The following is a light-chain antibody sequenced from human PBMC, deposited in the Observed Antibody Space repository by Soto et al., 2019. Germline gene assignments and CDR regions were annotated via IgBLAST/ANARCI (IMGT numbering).Light chain of an antibody. CDR3: HQYYSSIT. Sequence: EIVLTQSPGTLSLSPGERATLSCRASQDVDSNFLAWYQQRPGQAPRLLIYGSSRRATGIPDRFSGIGSGTDFTLTISRVGPEDSAVYFCHQYYSSITFGGGTKVDVK. CDR1: QDVDSNF. V-gene: IGKV3-20*01. CDR2: GSS. J-gene: IGKJ4*01.